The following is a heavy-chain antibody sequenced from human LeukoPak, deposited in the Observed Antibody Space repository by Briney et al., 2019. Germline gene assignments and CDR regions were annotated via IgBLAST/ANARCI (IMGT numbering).Heavy chain of an antibody. CDR3: AREQFLGYCTGGVCYKGGAFDI. Sequence: SETLSLTCTVSGGSISSSSYYWGWIRQPPGKGLEWIGSIYYSGSTYYNPSLKSRVTISVDTSKNQFSLKLSSVTAADTAVYYCAREQFLGYCTGGVCYKGGAFDIWGQRTMVTVSS. J-gene: IGHJ3*02. CDR1: GGSISSSSYY. CDR2: IYYSGST. D-gene: IGHD2-8*02. V-gene: IGHV4-39*01.